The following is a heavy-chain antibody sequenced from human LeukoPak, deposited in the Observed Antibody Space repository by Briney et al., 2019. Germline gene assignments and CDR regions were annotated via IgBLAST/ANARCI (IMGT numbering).Heavy chain of an antibody. J-gene: IGHJ4*02. Sequence: GGSLRLSCSASGFTFSRYLMHWVRQAPGKGLEDVSAISTNGGSTYYADSVKGRFTISRDNSKNTLYLQMSSRRTEDTAVYYCVKDANYYDSSGYYDYGGQGTLVTVS. CDR2: ISTNGGST. V-gene: IGHV3-64D*06. CDR1: GFTFSRYL. CDR3: VKDANYYDSSGYYDY. D-gene: IGHD3-22*01.